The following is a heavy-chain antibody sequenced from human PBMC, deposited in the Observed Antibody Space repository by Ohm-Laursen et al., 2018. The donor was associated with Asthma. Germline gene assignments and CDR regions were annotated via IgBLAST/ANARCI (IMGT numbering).Heavy chain of an antibody. Sequence: GSLRLSCAASGFTFSSYSMNWVRQAPGKGLEWVSSISSSSSYIYYADSVKGRFTISRDNAKNSLYLQMNSLRAEDTAVYYCAKTPGYSYGYYFDQWGQGTLVTVSS. CDR1: GFTFSSYS. V-gene: IGHV3-21*01. CDR2: ISSSSSYI. J-gene: IGHJ4*02. CDR3: AKTPGYSYGYYFDQ. D-gene: IGHD5-18*01.